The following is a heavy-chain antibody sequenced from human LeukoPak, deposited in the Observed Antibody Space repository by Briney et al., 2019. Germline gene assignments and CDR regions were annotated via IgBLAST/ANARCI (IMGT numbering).Heavy chain of an antibody. CDR2: INPNSGGT. J-gene: IGHJ4*02. Sequence: ASVKVSCKASGYTFTGYYMHWVRQAPGQGLEWMGRINPNSGGTNYAQKFQGRVTMARDTSISTAYMELSRLRSDDTAVYYCARGGLVRGVKRTDYWGQGTLVTVSS. V-gene: IGHV1-2*06. D-gene: IGHD3-10*01. CDR1: GYTFTGYY. CDR3: ARGGLVRGVKRTDY.